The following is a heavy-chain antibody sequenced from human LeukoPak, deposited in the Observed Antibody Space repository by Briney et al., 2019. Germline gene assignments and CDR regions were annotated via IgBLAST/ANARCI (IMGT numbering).Heavy chain of an antibody. Sequence: GRSLRLSCAASGFTFSSYGMHWIRQAPGKGLEWVAVISYDGSNKYYADSVKGRFTISRDNSKNTLYLQMNSLRAEDTAVYYCAKDHDSSGWYADYVDYWGQGTLVTVSS. J-gene: IGHJ4*02. CDR2: ISYDGSNK. V-gene: IGHV3-30*18. D-gene: IGHD6-19*01. CDR3: AKDHDSSGWYADYVDY. CDR1: GFTFSSYG.